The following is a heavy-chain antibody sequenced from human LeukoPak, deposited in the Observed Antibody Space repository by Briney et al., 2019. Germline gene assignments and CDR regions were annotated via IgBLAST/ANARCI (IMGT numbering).Heavy chain of an antibody. Sequence: SETLSLTCTVSGGSISSYYWSWIRQPPGKGLEWIGYIYYSGSTNYNPSLKSRVTISVDTSKNQFSLKLSSVTAADTAVYYCAREYYYGSGSHTFGPWGQGTLVTVSS. CDR1: GGSISSYY. V-gene: IGHV4-59*01. J-gene: IGHJ5*02. D-gene: IGHD3-10*01. CDR3: AREYYYGSGSHTFGP. CDR2: IYYSGST.